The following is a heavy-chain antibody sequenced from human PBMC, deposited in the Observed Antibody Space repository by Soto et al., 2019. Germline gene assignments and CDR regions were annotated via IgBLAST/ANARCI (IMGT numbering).Heavy chain of an antibody. CDR2: ISGNGEII. D-gene: IGHD4-17*01. V-gene: IGHV3-11*01. J-gene: IGHJ4*02. CDR3: ARDVDADFRTDFDY. Sequence: GGSLSLSCAASGFTFSDYYIHWIRRAPGKGLEWISYISGNGEIIQYAASARGRFTISRDNAENSVYLEMDSLRAEDTALYYCARDVDADFRTDFDYWGRGTLVTVS. CDR1: GFTFSDYY.